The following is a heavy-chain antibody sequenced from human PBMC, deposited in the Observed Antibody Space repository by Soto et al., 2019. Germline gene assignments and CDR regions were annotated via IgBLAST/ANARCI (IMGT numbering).Heavy chain of an antibody. Sequence: SETLSLTCAVYGGSFSGYYWSWIRQPPGKGLEWIGEINHSGSTNYNPSLKSRVTISVDTSKNQFSLKLSSVTAADTAVYYCARLGAEYYYYYGMDVWGQGTTVTVSS. J-gene: IGHJ6*02. CDR1: GGSFSGYY. CDR3: ARLGAEYYYYYGMDV. D-gene: IGHD3-16*01. V-gene: IGHV4-34*01. CDR2: INHSGST.